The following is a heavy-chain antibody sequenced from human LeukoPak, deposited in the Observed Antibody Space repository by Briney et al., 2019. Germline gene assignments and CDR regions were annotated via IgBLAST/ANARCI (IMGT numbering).Heavy chain of an antibody. J-gene: IGHJ4*02. D-gene: IGHD3-22*01. CDR2: ISDSGDTI. Sequence: GGSLRLSCAAAGFTFSDYYMSWVRQAPGKGLEWLSYISDSGDTIHYVDSVRGRFTISRDNAKNTLYLQMTSLRAEDTAVYYCARDFDYDSSGYDWGQGTLVTVSS. CDR1: GFTFSDYY. CDR3: ARDFDYDSSGYD. V-gene: IGHV3-11*01.